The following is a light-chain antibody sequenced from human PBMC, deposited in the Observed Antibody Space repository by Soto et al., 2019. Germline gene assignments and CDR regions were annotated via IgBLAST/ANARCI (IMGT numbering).Light chain of an antibody. Sequence: DIKMTQSPSTLSGSVGDRVTITGRASQTISSWLAWYQQKPGKAPKLLIYDAYTLESGVTSRFSASGSGTEFTLTISSLQPDDFATYYCQQYNSYSEAVGQGTQVDIK. CDR2: DAY. J-gene: IGKJ1*01. CDR1: QTISSW. V-gene: IGKV1-5*01. CDR3: QQYNSYSEA.